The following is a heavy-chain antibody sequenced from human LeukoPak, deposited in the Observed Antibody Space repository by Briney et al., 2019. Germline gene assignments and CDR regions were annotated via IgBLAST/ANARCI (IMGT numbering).Heavy chain of an antibody. CDR3: ARDRTGGGDFFDY. CDR1: GFTFSNYA. Sequence: GGSLRLSCAASGFTFSNYAIHWVRQAPGKGLEWVAIISCDGRNKYYADSVKGRFTISRDDSKNTLYLQMNSLRAEDTALYYCARDRTGGGDFFDYWGQGTLVTVSS. V-gene: IGHV3-30*04. CDR2: ISCDGRNK. D-gene: IGHD2-8*02. J-gene: IGHJ4*02.